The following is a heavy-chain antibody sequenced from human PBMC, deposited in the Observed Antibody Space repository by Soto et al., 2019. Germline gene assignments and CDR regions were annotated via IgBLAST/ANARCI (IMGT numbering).Heavy chain of an antibody. D-gene: IGHD6-19*01. V-gene: IGHV1-18*01. J-gene: IGHJ4*02. CDR1: GYTFTSYG. CDR2: ISAYNGNT. CDR3: ARLGQGGIAVAGIFLDY. Sequence: QVQLVQSGAEVKKPGASVKVSCKASGYTFTSYGISWVRQPPGHGLEWMGWISAYNGNTNFAQKLQGRVTMTTDTSTSTAYMELRSLRSGDTAVYYCARLGQGGIAVAGIFLDYWGQGTLVTVSS.